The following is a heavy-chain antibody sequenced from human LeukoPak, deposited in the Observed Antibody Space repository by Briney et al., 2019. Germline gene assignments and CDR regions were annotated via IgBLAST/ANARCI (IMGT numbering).Heavy chain of an antibody. CDR3: ARGGVGTVTGVDY. Sequence: PSETLSLTCAVYGGSFSGYYWSWIRQPPGKGLERIGEINHSGSTNYNPSLKSRVTISVDTSKNQFSLKLSSVTAADTAVYYCARGGVGTVTGVDYWGQGTLVTVSS. CDR2: INHSGST. J-gene: IGHJ4*02. CDR1: GGSFSGYY. V-gene: IGHV4-34*01. D-gene: IGHD4-17*01.